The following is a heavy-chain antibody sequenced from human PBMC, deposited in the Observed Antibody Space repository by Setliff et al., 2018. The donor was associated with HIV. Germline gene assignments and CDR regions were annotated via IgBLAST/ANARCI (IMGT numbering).Heavy chain of an antibody. V-gene: IGHV3-48*03. CDR3: AREYYGSGIYYYYYGMDV. D-gene: IGHD3-10*01. CDR2: ISSSGSTI. CDR1: GFTFSSFE. Sequence: GESLKISCAASGFTFSSFEMNWVRQAPGEGLEWVSYISSSGSTIYYADSVKGRFTISRDNAKNSLYLQMNSLRAEDTAVYYCAREYYGSGIYYYYYGMDVWGQGTTVTVSS. J-gene: IGHJ6*02.